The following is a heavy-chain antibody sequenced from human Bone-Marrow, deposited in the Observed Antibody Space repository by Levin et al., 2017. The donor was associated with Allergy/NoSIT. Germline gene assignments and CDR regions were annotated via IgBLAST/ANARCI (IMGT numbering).Heavy chain of an antibody. J-gene: IGHJ6*02. D-gene: IGHD4-17*01. CDR3: ARGPDTVTTFETIRYYDYGMDV. Sequence: GGSLRLSCAASGFTFSSYWMSWVRQAPGKGLEWVANIKQDGSEKYYVDSVKGRFTISRDNAKNSLYLQMNSLRAEDTAVYYCARGPDTVTTFETIRYYDYGMDVWGQGTTVTVSS. CDR2: IKQDGSEK. V-gene: IGHV3-7*01. CDR1: GFTFSSYW.